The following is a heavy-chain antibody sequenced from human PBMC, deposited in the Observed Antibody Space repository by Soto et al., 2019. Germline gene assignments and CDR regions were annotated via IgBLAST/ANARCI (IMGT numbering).Heavy chain of an antibody. Sequence: GGSLRLSCAASGLIASSHYMSWVRQAPGKGLEWGSITCTGGSTYFADSVKGRFSISGDNSNNTLFLQMNNLRAEDTAVYYCARGTYNYGDSSFDSWGQGTLVTVSS. V-gene: IGHV3-53*01. CDR2: TCTGGST. CDR1: GLIASSHY. CDR3: ARGTYNYGDSSFDS. D-gene: IGHD5-18*01. J-gene: IGHJ4*02.